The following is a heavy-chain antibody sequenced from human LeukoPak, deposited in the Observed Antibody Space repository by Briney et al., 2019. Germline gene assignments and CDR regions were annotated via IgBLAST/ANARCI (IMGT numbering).Heavy chain of an antibody. D-gene: IGHD2-2*01. CDR3: ARLPAANYYYYGMDV. V-gene: IGHV4-34*01. J-gene: IGHJ6*02. CDR2: INHSGST. Sequence: PSETLSLTCAVYGGSFSGYYWSWIRQPPGKGLEWIGEINHSGSTNYNPSLKSRVTISVDTSKNQFSLKLSSVTAADTAVYYCARLPAANYYYYGMDVWGQGTTVTVSS. CDR1: GGSFSGYY.